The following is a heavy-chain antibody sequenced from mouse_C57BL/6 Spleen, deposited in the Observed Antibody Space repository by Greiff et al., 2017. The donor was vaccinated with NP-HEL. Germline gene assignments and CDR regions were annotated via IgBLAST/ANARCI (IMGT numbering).Heavy chain of an antibody. CDR2: INPSNGRT. CDR3: ARRLMNFDY. CDR1: GSTLTSYW. Sequence: QVQLQQSGAELVNPGASVNLSCKASGSTLTSYWMHWVKQRPGQGLEWIGEINPSNGRTNYNEKFKSKATLTVDKSSSTAYMQLSSPTSEDSAVYYCARRLMNFDYGGQGTTLTVSS. J-gene: IGHJ2*01. D-gene: IGHD1-3*01. V-gene: IGHV1S81*02.